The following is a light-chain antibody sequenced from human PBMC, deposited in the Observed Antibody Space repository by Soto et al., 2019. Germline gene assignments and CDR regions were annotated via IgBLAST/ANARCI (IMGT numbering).Light chain of an antibody. CDR3: QQFSTYPFT. J-gene: IGKJ3*01. V-gene: IGKV1-13*02. Sequence: AIQLTQSPSSLSASVGDRVTITCRASELISSALAWYQQKPGRSPHLLISDASLLEGGVPSRFSGSGSGTDVTHTISSLQPEDVATYYCQQFSTYPFTFGPGTTVDVK. CDR1: ELISSA. CDR2: DAS.